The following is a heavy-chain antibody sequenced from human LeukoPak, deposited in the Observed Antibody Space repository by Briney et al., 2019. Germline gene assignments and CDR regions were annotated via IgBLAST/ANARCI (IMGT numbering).Heavy chain of an antibody. CDR2: IDPSDSET. D-gene: IGHD5-18*01. Sequence: GESLKISCKASGYSFTSYWVGWVRQMPGKGLEWMGIIDPSDSETRYTPSFQGQVTISVDKSLTTADLQWNSLKASDTAMYYCARQTAMGRSGDYWGQGTLVTVSS. V-gene: IGHV5-51*01. CDR3: ARQTAMGRSGDY. CDR1: GYSFTSYW. J-gene: IGHJ4*02.